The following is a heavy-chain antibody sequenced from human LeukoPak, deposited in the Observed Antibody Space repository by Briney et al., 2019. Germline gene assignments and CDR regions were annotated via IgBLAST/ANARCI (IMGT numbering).Heavy chain of an antibody. J-gene: IGHJ4*02. Sequence: GGSLRLSCAASGFTFSSYSMNWVRQAPGKGLEWVSSISSSSSYIYYADSVKGRFTISRDNAKNSLYLQMNSLRAEDTAVYYCARDQSGTMIDYYWGQGTLVTVSS. D-gene: IGHD3-22*01. CDR3: ARDQSGTMIDYY. CDR1: GFTFSSYS. V-gene: IGHV3-21*01. CDR2: ISSSSSYI.